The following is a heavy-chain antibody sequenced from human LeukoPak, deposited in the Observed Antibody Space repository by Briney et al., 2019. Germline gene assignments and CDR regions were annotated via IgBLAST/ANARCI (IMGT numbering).Heavy chain of an antibody. Sequence: ASVKVSCKASGYTFTYRYLHWVRQATGQGLEWMGWMNPNSGNTGYAQKFQGRVTMTRNTSISTAYMELSSLRSEDTAVYYCARDYDSSPGEYYFDYWGRGTLVAVSS. CDR2: MNPNSGNT. CDR3: ARDYDSSPGEYYFDY. D-gene: IGHD3-22*01. CDR1: GYTFTYRY. V-gene: IGHV1-8*02. J-gene: IGHJ4*02.